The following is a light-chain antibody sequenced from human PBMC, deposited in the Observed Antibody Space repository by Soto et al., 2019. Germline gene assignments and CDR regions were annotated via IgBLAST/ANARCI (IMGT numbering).Light chain of an antibody. CDR3: QQYGTSEII. CDR1: QSVSSK. CDR2: DTS. J-gene: IGKJ5*01. V-gene: IGKV3-20*01. Sequence: EIAMTQSPATLSLSPGERATLSCRASQSVSSKLAWYQQKPGQAPRLLIYDTSSRASGIPDRFSGSGSGTDFTLTISRLETEDFAVFYCQQYGTSEIIFGQGTRLEIK.